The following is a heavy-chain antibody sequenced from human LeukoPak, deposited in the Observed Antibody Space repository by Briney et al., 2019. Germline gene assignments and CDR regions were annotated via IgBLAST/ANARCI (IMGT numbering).Heavy chain of an antibody. D-gene: IGHD6-25*01. CDR1: GFTFDDYA. J-gene: IGHJ4*02. CDR3: AKEIELRRLASFDY. V-gene: IGHV3-9*01. CDR2: ISWNSGSI. Sequence: GGSLRLSCAASGFTFDDYAMHWVRQAPGKGLEWVSGISWNSGSIGYADSVKGRFTISRDNAKNSLYLQMNSLRAEDTALYYCAKEIELRRLASFDYWGQGTLVTVSS.